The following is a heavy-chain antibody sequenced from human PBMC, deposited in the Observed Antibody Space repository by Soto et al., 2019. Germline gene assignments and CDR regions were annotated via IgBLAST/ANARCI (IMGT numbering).Heavy chain of an antibody. CDR2: INPNSGGT. CDR1: GYTFTGYY. V-gene: IGHV1-2*04. CDR3: ARGILELRGWYFDL. D-gene: IGHD1-7*01. Sequence: QVQLVQSGAEVKKPGASVKVSCKASGYTFTGYYMHWVRQAPGQGLEWLGWINPNSGGTNYAQKFQGWVTMNRDTSISTADMELSRLRSDDTAVYYCARGILELRGWYFDLWGRGTLVTVSS. J-gene: IGHJ2*01.